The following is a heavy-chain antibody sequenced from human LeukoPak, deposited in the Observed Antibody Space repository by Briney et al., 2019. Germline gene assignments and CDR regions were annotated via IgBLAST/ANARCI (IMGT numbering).Heavy chain of an antibody. CDR1: GGSISSYY. CDR3: ARAAYCGGDCLYDAFDI. J-gene: IGHJ3*02. CDR2: IYTSGST. Sequence: KSSETLSLTCTVSGGSISSYYWSWIRQPAGKGLEWIGRIYTSGSTNYNPSLKSRVTMSVDTSKNQFSLKLGSVTAADTAVYYCARAAYCGGDCLYDAFDIWGQGTMVTVSS. V-gene: IGHV4-4*07. D-gene: IGHD2-21*02.